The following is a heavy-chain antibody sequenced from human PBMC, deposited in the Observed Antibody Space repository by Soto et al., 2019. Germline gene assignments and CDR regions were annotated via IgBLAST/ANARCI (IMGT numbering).Heavy chain of an antibody. D-gene: IGHD3-22*01. V-gene: IGHV4-31*03. J-gene: IGHJ6*02. Sequence: SETLSLTCTVSGGSISSGGYYWNWIRQHPGKGLEWIGYIYYSGSTYYNPSLKSRVTISVDTSKNQFSLKLSSVTAADTAVYYCAREGYSSGYYYYYGMDVWGQGTTVTVSS. CDR2: IYYSGST. CDR1: GGSISSGGYY. CDR3: AREGYSSGYYYYYGMDV.